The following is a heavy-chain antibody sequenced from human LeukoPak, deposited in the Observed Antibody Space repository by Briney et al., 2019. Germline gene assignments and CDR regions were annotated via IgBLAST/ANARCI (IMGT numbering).Heavy chain of an antibody. J-gene: IGHJ4*02. CDR2: VSPYNGNT. Sequence: GASVKVSFKTSGYTFTDYDITWVRQAPGQGLEWMGRVSPYNGNTYYSQRFQDRVTITKDTSTGTAYMDLRNLRTDDTAMYYCARPSSSWYPYWGQGTLVTVSS. V-gene: IGHV1-18*01. CDR3: ARPSSSWYPY. D-gene: IGHD6-13*01. CDR1: GYTFTDYD.